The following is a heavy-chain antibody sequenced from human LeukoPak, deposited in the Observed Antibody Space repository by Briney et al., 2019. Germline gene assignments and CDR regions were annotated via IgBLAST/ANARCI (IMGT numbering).Heavy chain of an antibody. CDR3: ARAVDIVATTPFDL. CDR1: GFTVSSNF. Sequence: GGSLRLSCVASGFTVSSNFLSWVRQAPGKGLEWVSVLYTGGTTYYADSVEGRFTISRDNSKNTVYLDMNSLRAEDTAVYYCARAVDIVATTPFDLWGQGTMVTVSS. V-gene: IGHV3-66*01. D-gene: IGHD5-12*01. J-gene: IGHJ3*01. CDR2: LYTGGTT.